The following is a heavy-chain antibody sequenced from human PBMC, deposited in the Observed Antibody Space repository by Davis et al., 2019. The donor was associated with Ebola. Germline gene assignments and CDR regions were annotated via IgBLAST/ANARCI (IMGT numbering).Heavy chain of an antibody. CDR1: GGSISSSSYY. V-gene: IGHV4-39*07. D-gene: IGHD6-13*01. CDR3: ARGPYSSPRGRFDY. Sequence: MPSETLSLTCTVSGGSISSSSYYWGWIRQPPGKGLEWIGSIYYSGSTNYNPSLKSRVTISVDTSKNQFSLKLSSVTAADTAVYYCARGPYSSPRGRFDYWGQGTLVTVSS. J-gene: IGHJ4*02. CDR2: IYYSGST.